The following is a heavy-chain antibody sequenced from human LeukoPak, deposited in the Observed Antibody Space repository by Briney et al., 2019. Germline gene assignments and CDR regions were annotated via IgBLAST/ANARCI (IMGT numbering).Heavy chain of an antibody. J-gene: IGHJ4*02. Sequence: ASVKVSCKASGYTFTSYFIHWVRQAPGQGLEWMGLINPTSGGTSYAQKFQGRVTMTRDTSTSTVYMELSSLREEDTALYYCARDQYLDSSRFRYFDSWGQGTLVTVSS. CDR1: GYTFTSYF. CDR2: INPTSGGT. CDR3: ARDQYLDSSRFRYFDS. D-gene: IGHD6-13*01. V-gene: IGHV1-46*01.